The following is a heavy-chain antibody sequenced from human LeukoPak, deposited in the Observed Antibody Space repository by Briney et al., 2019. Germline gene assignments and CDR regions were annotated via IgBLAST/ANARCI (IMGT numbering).Heavy chain of an antibody. CDR1: GFTFSSYG. V-gene: IGHV3-30*18. J-gene: IGHJ4*02. Sequence: GGSLRLSCAASGFTFSSYGMHWVRQAPGKGLEWVAVISYDGSNKYYADSVKGRFTISRDNSKNTLYLQMNSLRAEDTAVYYCAKDAGSFDYWGQGTLVTVSS. CDR3: AKDAGSFDY. CDR2: ISYDGSNK.